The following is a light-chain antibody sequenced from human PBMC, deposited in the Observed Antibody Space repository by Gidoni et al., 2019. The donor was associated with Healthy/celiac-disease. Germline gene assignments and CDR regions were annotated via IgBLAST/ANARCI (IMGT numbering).Light chain of an antibody. V-gene: IGLV2-11*01. CDR2: DVS. CDR1: SSDVGGYNY. J-gene: IGLJ2*01. Sequence: QSALTQPRSVSGSPGQSVTISCTGTSSDVGGYNYVSWYQQPPGKALKLMIDDVSKRPPGVPDRFSGSKAGNTASLTISGLQAEDEADYYCCSYAGSYVFGGGTKLTVL. CDR3: CSYAGSYV.